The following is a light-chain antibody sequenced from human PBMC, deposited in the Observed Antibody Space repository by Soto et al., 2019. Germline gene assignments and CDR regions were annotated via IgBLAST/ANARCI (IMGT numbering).Light chain of an antibody. J-gene: IGKJ1*01. Sequence: EIVMTQSPATLSVSPGERATLSCRASQSVNGNLAWYQQKPGQAPRLLIYGASTRATGIPARFSGSGSGTAFTLTISSLQSEDFAVYYWQQYNNWPPAFGKGTKVEIK. CDR1: QSVNGN. CDR2: GAS. CDR3: QQYNNWPPA. V-gene: IGKV3-15*01.